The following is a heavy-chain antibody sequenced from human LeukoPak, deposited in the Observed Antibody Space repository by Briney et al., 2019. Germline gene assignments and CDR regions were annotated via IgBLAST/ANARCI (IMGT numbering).Heavy chain of an antibody. CDR1: GFTFSSYG. Sequence: GGSLRLSCAASGFTFSSYGMHWVRQAPGKGLEWVAVIWYDGSNKYYADSVKGRFTISRDNSKNTLYLQMNSLRAEDTAVYYCAREGYCSGGSCYYGYYGMDVWGQGTTVTVSS. V-gene: IGHV3-30*19. CDR2: IWYDGSNK. CDR3: AREGYCSGGSCYYGYYGMDV. D-gene: IGHD2-15*01. J-gene: IGHJ6*02.